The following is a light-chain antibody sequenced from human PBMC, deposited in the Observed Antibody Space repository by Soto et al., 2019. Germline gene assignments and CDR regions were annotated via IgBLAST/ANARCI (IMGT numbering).Light chain of an antibody. J-gene: IGKJ5*01. CDR3: KQSYSTPIT. V-gene: IGKV1-39*01. Sequence: QLTQSPSFLSPSVRARVTISCRASQGISSYLSWYQQKPGKAPNLLIYKASTLKNGVPSRFSGSGSGTEFTLTISSLQPEEFATYYCKQSYSTPITVGQGKRQVIK. CDR1: QGISSY. CDR2: KAS.